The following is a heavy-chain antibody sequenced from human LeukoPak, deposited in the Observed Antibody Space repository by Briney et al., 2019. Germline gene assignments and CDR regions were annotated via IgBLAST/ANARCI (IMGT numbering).Heavy chain of an antibody. CDR1: GGSISSSSYY. D-gene: IGHD5-12*01. Sequence: SETLSLTCIVSGGSISSSSYYWGWIRQPPGKGLEWIGSIYYSGSTYYNPSLKSRVTISVDTSKNQFSLKLSSVTAADTAVYYCASTGSLYGGHDPIFDYWGQGTLVTVSS. CDR2: IYYSGST. CDR3: ASTGSLYGGHDPIFDY. V-gene: IGHV4-39*01. J-gene: IGHJ4*02.